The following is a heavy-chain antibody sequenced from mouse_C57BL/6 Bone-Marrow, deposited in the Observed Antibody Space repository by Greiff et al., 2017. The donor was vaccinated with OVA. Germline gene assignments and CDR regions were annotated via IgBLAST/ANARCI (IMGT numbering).Heavy chain of an antibody. CDR1: GYTFTSYW. CDR3: ARPRYGSLYAMDC. D-gene: IGHD1-1*01. Sequence: QVQLQQPGAELVMPGSSVKLSCKASGYTFTSYWMHWVKQRPGQGLEWIGEIDPSDSYTNYNQKFKGKATLTVDKSSSTAYMQLSSLTSEDSAVYYCARPRYGSLYAMDCWGTGTTVTVSS. V-gene: IGHV1-69*01. J-gene: IGHJ4*01. CDR2: IDPSDSYT.